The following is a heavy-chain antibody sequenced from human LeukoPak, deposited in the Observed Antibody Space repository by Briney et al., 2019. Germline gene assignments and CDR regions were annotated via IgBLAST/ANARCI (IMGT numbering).Heavy chain of an antibody. CDR2: ISAYNGNT. Sequence: ASAKVSCKASGYTFTSYGISWVRQAPGQGLEWRVWISAYNGNTNYAQKLQGRVTMTTDTSTSTAYMELRSLRSDDTAVYYCARTYCSSTSCYWVFDYWGQGTLVTVSS. CDR1: GYTFTSYG. J-gene: IGHJ4*02. V-gene: IGHV1-18*04. D-gene: IGHD2-2*01. CDR3: ARTYCSSTSCYWVFDY.